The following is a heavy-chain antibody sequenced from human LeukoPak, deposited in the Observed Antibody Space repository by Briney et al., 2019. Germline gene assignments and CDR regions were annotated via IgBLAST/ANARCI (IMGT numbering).Heavy chain of an antibody. Sequence: PSETLSLTCTVSGGSISSSSYYWGWIRQPPGKGLEWIGSAYYSGSTYHNPSLKSRVTISVDTSKNQFSLKLSSVTAADAAVYYCARGKYSGSYGYWGQGTLVTVSS. CDR1: GGSISSSSYY. V-gene: IGHV4-39*07. D-gene: IGHD1-26*01. CDR3: ARGKYSGSYGY. CDR2: AYYSGST. J-gene: IGHJ4*02.